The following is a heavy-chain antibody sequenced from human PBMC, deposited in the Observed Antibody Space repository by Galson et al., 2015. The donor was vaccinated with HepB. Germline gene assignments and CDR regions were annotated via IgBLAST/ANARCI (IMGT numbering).Heavy chain of an antibody. CDR1: GGSLSGYY. V-gene: IGHV4-34*01. D-gene: IGHD6-19*01. CDR2: INHRGDN. CDR3: ARIVGQWLIHDAFDL. Sequence: ETLSLTCAVSGGSLSGYYWTWIRQTPGKGLEWIGAINHRGDNHYNPSLKSRVTVSLATSKTQFSLKLTSLTVADTAVYFCARIVGQWLIHDAFDLWGQGTLVTVSS. J-gene: IGHJ3*01.